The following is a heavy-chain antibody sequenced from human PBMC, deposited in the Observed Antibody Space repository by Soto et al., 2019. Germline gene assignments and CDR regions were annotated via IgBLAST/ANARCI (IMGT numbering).Heavy chain of an antibody. CDR2: IYWDDSK. V-gene: IGHV2-5*02. Sequence: QITLKESGPTLVRPTQTLTLTCAFSGFSLSTSGVGVGWIRQTPGKALEWLAVIYWDDSKHYSPSLRSRLTITKDTSKNQVVLTMTNMDPMDTGTYYCAHKGPEDWPLDYWGQGTLVNVSS. CDR1: GFSLSTSGVG. J-gene: IGHJ4*02. D-gene: IGHD3-9*01. CDR3: AHKGPEDWPLDY.